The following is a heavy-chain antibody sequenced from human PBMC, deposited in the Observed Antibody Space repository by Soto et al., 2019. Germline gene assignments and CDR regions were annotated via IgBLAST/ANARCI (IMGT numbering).Heavy chain of an antibody. CDR1: GGTFSSYT. V-gene: IGHV1-69*02. CDR3: AQGGGEGTRDTFRAGFNP. J-gene: IGHJ5*02. D-gene: IGHD2-15*01. CDR2: IIPILGIA. Sequence: QVQLVQSGAEVKKPGSSVKVSCKASGGTFSSYTISWVRQAPGQGLEWMGRIIPILGIANYAQKFQGRVTITANNAESRAQGGRGELRSEDTAAYYCAQGGGEGTRDTFRAGFNPWGRGTLVSPS.